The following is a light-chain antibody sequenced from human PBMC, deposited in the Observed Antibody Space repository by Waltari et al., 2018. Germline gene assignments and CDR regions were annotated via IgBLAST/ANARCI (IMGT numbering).Light chain of an antibody. CDR3: ALYMGSGIWV. CDR1: SGSLSTTSY. V-gene: IGLV8-61*01. CDR2: KAN. Sequence: QTVVTQEPSLSVSPGGTVTLTCALSSGSLSTTSYATWYQQTPGQAPRTLVDKANARSSGVPDRFSGYILGNTAALTITGAQADDESDYYCALYMGSGIWVFGGGTRLTVL. J-gene: IGLJ3*02.